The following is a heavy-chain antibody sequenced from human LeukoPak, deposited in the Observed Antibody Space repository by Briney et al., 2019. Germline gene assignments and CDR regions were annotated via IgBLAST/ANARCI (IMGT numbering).Heavy chain of an antibody. D-gene: IGHD1-26*01. CDR3: ARTALVGANDAFDI. Sequence: SETLSLTCTVSGGSISSSSYSWGWIRQPPGKGLEWIGSIYYSGSTYYNPSLKSRVTISVDTSKNQFFLKLSSVTAADTAVYYCARTALVGANDAFDIWGQGTMVTVSS. CDR1: GGSISSSSYS. J-gene: IGHJ3*02. CDR2: IYYSGST. V-gene: IGHV4-39*07.